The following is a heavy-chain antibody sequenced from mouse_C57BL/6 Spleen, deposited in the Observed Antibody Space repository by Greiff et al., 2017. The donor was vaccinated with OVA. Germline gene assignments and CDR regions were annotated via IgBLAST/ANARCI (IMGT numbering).Heavy chain of an antibody. CDR1: GYTFTSYW. J-gene: IGHJ2*01. D-gene: IGHD2-3*01. Sequence: QVQLQQPGAELVRPGSSVKLSCKASGYTFTSYWMHWVKQRPIQGLEWIGNIDPSDSETHYNQKFKDKATLTVDKSSSTAYMQLSSLTSEDSAVYYCARGRNDGYYVYFDYWGQGTTLTVSS. CDR3: ARGRNDGYYVYFDY. CDR2: IDPSDSET. V-gene: IGHV1-52*01.